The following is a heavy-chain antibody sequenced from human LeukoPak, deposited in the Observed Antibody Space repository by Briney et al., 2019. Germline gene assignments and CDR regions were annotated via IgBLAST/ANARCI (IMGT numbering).Heavy chain of an antibody. J-gene: IGHJ3*02. D-gene: IGHD6-19*01. Sequence: PWGSLRLSCAASGFTFSTYWMYWVRQAPGKGLVWVSRINSDGSRTTYADSVKGRFTISRDNAKNTLYLQMNSLRTEDTAVYYCARPETQYSSGLDGFDIWGQGTMVTVSS. V-gene: IGHV3-74*01. CDR1: GFTFSTYW. CDR2: INSDGSRT. CDR3: ARPETQYSSGLDGFDI.